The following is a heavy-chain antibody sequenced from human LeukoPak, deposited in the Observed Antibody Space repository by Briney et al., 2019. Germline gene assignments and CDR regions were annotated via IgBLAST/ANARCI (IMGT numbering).Heavy chain of an antibody. J-gene: IGHJ4*02. CDR2: IFPSGGEI. V-gene: IGHV3-23*01. CDR3: ATYRQVLLPFES. D-gene: IGHD2-8*02. Sequence: GGSLRLSCAASGFTFSTLAMIWVRQPPRKGLEWVSSIFPSGGEIHYADSVRGRFTISRDNSKSTLSLQMNSLRAEDTAIYYCATYRQVLLPFESWGQGTLVTVSS. CDR1: GFTFSTLA.